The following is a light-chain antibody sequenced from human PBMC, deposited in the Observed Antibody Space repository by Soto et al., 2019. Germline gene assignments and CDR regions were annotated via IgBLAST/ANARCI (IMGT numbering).Light chain of an antibody. CDR2: EVS. V-gene: IGLV2-14*03. CDR1: SSGVGGYNY. Sequence: QSALTQPASVSGSPGQSITISCTGTSSGVGGYNYVSWYQQHPGKAPKLMIYEVSNRPSGVSHRFSGSKSGNTASLTISGVQAEDEADYYCSSYASSSTSFGTGTKVTVL. J-gene: IGLJ1*01. CDR3: SSYASSSTS.